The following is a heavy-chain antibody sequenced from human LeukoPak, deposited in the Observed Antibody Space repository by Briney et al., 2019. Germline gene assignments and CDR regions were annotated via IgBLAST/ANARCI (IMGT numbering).Heavy chain of an antibody. CDR3: AKAPGSGNEVYYYYYMDV. Sequence: GGCLRLSCAASGFTFSSYGMHWVRQAPGKGLEWVAFIRNDESNKYYAESVKGRFTISRDNSKNTLYLQMNSLRAEDTAVYYCAKAPGSGNEVYYYYYMDVWGKGTTVTVSS. CDR1: GFTFSSYG. CDR2: IRNDESNK. D-gene: IGHD3-10*01. J-gene: IGHJ6*03. V-gene: IGHV3-30*02.